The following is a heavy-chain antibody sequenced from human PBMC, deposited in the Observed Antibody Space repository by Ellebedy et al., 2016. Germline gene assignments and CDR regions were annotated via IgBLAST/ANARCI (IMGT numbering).Heavy chain of an antibody. V-gene: IGHV3-11*03. CDR1: GFIFSDYY. J-gene: IGHJ6*02. CDR3: ARFLNKSESRSSLSPYYYGLDV. Sequence: GESLKISXAASGFIFSDYYMSWIRQAPGKGLEWVSYISSRSSYTNYADSVKGRFTISGDKAKNSLYLQMNSLRAEDTAVYYCARFLNKSESRSSLSPYYYGLDVWGQGTTVTVSS. D-gene: IGHD3-10*01. CDR2: ISSRSSYT.